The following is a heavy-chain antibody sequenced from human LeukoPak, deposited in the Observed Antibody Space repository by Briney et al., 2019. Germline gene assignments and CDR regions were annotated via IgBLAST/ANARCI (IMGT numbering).Heavy chain of an antibody. Sequence: PSETLSLTCTVSGDSISSYYWSWIRQPPGKGLEWIGYIYYSGSTNYNPSLKSRVTISVDTSKNEFALKLSSVTAAETAVYYCARERAWYMDYWGQGTLVTVPS. CDR1: GDSISSYY. J-gene: IGHJ4*02. CDR2: IYYSGST. V-gene: IGHV4-59*01. D-gene: IGHD6-19*01. CDR3: ARERAWYMDY.